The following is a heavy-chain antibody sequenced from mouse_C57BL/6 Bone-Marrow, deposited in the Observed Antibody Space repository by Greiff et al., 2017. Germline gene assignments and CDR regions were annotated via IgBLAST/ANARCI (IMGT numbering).Heavy chain of an antibody. CDR1: GYTFTSYW. J-gene: IGHJ2*01. Sequence: QVQLQQPGAELVKPGASVKLSCKASGYTFTSYWMHWVKQRPGRGLEWIGRFEPNSGGTKYNEKFKSKANLTVDKPYRTAYIQLSSLTSEDSAVYFCARRRGFDYWGQGTTLTVSS. V-gene: IGHV1-72*01. CDR3: ARRRGFDY. CDR2: FEPNSGGT.